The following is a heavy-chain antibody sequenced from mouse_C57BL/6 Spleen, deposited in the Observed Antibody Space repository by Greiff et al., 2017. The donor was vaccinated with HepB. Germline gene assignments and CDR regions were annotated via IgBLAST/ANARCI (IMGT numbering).Heavy chain of an antibody. CDR3: ARGGLYGSSPDY. D-gene: IGHD1-1*01. CDR2: IYPGSGST. Sequence: QVHVKQPGAELVKPGASVKMSCKASGYTFTSYWITWVKQRPGQGLEWIGDIYPGSGSTNYNEKFKSKATLTVDTSSSTAYMQLSSLTSEDSAVYYCARGGLYGSSPDYWGQGTTLTVSS. CDR1: GYTFTSYW. J-gene: IGHJ2*01. V-gene: IGHV1-55*01.